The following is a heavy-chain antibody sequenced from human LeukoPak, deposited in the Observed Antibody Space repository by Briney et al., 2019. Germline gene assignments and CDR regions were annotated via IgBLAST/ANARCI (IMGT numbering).Heavy chain of an antibody. CDR2: IRYDGSNK. CDR1: GFTFSSYG. D-gene: IGHD1-26*01. J-gene: IGHJ4*02. CDR3: ADIVGAINRDY. V-gene: IGHV3-30*02. Sequence: GGSLRLSCAASGFTFSSYGMHWVRQAPGKGLEWVAFIRYDGSNKYYADSVKGRFTISRDNSKNTLYLQVNSLRAEDTAVYYCADIVGAINRDYWGQGTLVTVSS.